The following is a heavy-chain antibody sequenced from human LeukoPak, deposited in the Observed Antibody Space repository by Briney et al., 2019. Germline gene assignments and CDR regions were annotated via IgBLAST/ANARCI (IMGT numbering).Heavy chain of an antibody. CDR1: GYTFTSYY. J-gene: IGHJ4*02. CDR2: INPSGGST. CDR3: ARDRIVATISNLDSSGCDS. V-gene: IGHV1-46*01. Sequence: ATVKVFCKASGYTFTSYYMHWVRQAPGQGLEDMGIINPSGGSTSYAQKFQGRVTMTRDTSTSKVYMELSSLRSEDTAVYYCARDRIVATISNLDSSGCDSWGQGTLVTVSS. D-gene: IGHD5-12*01.